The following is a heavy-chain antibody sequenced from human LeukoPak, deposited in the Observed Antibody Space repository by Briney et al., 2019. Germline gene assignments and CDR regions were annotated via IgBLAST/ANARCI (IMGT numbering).Heavy chain of an antibody. CDR3: SSRDSRRSPRAY. D-gene: IGHD4-11*01. J-gene: IGHJ4*02. V-gene: IGHV3-7*01. CDR1: GFTFSSYE. CDR2: IKPDGNEK. Sequence: GGSLRLSCAASGFTFSSYEMNWVRLAPGRGQEWLANIKPDGNEKYYVGSVKGRFAISRDNAKNEVYLEMNSLRAEDTGVYYCSSRDSRRSPRAYWGQGTLVRVSS.